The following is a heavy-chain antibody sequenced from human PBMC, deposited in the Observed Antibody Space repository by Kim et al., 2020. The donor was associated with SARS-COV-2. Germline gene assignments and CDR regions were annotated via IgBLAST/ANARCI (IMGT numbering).Heavy chain of an antibody. CDR2: IYSGGTT. Sequence: GGSLRLSCAASGFTVSSNYMSWVRQAPGKGLEWVSVIYSGGTTYYADSVKGRFTISRDNSKNTLYLQMNSLRAEDTAVYYWAGAMVRGVIITGGMDVWGQGTTVTVSS. CDR3: AGAMVRGVIITGGMDV. V-gene: IGHV3-53*01. CDR1: GFTVSSNY. D-gene: IGHD3-10*01. J-gene: IGHJ6*02.